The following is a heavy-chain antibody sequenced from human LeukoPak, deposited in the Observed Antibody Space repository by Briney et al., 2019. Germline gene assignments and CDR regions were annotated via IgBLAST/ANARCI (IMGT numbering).Heavy chain of an antibody. V-gene: IGHV1-46*01. Sequence: GASVKVSCKAFGYTFTSNYMHWVRQAPGQGPEWMGVISPSGGSTTYAQKFQGRVTLTRDMSTSTAYMELSRLRSDDTAVYYCARDYYGGSYYYGSVDYWGQGTLVTVSS. CDR3: ARDYYGGSYYYGSVDY. CDR2: ISPSGGST. D-gene: IGHD3-10*01. J-gene: IGHJ4*02. CDR1: GYTFTSNY.